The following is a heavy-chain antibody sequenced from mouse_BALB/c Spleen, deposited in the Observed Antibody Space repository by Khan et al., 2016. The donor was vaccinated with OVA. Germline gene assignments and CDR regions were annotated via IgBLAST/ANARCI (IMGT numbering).Heavy chain of an antibody. CDR1: GFTFSSFG. Sequence: EVELVESGGGLVQPGGSRKLSCVASGFTFSSFGMHWVRQAPEKGLEWVAYISGDSSTIYYTDTVKGRFTISRDNPKNTLFLHMTSLRSEDMAMYYCARSYCYGYYFDQWGQGTTLTVSS. CDR2: ISGDSSTI. D-gene: IGHD1-1*01. CDR3: ARSYCYGYYFDQ. J-gene: IGHJ2*01. V-gene: IGHV5-17*02.